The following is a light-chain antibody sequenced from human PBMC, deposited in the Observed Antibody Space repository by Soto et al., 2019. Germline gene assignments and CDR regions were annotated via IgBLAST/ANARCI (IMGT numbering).Light chain of an antibody. CDR3: QQYGGSPPIT. CDR1: QRISVNY. CDR2: AVS. J-gene: IGKJ5*01. V-gene: IGKV3-20*01. Sequence: EIVLTQSPGTLSLSPGERATLSCRASQRISVNYLAWYQQKPGQAPRLLIYAVSSRAAGIPDRFSGSGSATDFTLTISRLEREDFAVYYCQQYGGSPPITFGQGTRLEIK.